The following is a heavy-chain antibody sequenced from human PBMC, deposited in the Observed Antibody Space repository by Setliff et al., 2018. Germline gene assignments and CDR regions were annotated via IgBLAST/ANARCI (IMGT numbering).Heavy chain of an antibody. V-gene: IGHV3-33*01. Sequence: LRLSCAASGFTFSNYGIHWVRQAPGKGLEWVAVIWFDGSNKYYADSVKGRFTISRDNSKNTLYLQMNSLRAEDTAVYYCARDFGGGYAAFDIWGQGTMVTVSS. CDR1: GFTFSNYG. CDR2: IWFDGSNK. D-gene: IGHD5-12*01. J-gene: IGHJ3*02. CDR3: ARDFGGGYAAFDI.